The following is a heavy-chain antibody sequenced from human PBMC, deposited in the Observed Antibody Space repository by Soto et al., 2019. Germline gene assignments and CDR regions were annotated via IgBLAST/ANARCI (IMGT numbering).Heavy chain of an antibody. V-gene: IGHV3-53*01. CDR2: IYSGGST. Sequence: EVQLVESGGGLIQPGGSLRLSCAASGFTVSSNYMSWVRQAPGKGLEWVSVIYSGGSTYYADSVKGRFTISRDNSKNPLYLQMNSLRAEDTAVYYCARERGEGGIAAAGRLSWYFDLWGRGTLVTVSS. CDR3: ARERGEGGIAAAGRLSWYFDL. CDR1: GFTVSSNY. J-gene: IGHJ2*01. D-gene: IGHD6-13*01.